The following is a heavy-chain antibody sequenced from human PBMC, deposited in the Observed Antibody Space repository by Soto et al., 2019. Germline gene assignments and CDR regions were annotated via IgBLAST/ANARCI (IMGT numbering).Heavy chain of an antibody. V-gene: IGHV3-30*17. CDR3: ARPNCSRTTCPPYYYYYGLNV. CDR2: ISFDGIQK. D-gene: IGHD2-2*01. Sequence: VKLVESGGGVVQPGKSLKLSCAGSGFILGDYALHWVRQAPGKGLEWLAVISFDGIQKYYADSVQGRFTISRDNSQNTLYLEMNSLIAGDTAVYYCARPNCSRTTCPPYYYYYGLNVWGQGTAVTVSS. J-gene: IGHJ6*02. CDR1: GFILGDYA.